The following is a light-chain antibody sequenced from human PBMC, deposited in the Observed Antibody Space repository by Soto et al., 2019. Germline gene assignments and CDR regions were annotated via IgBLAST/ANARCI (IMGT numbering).Light chain of an antibody. CDR1: SSDVGGYNY. CDR2: GVT. J-gene: IGLJ2*01. CDR3: SSYTSSTTLSVV. V-gene: IGLV2-14*01. Sequence: QSALPQPASVYGSPGQSITISCTGTSSDVGGYNYVSWYQQHPGKAPKLMIYGVTNRPSGVSNRFSGSKSGNTASLTISGLQAEDEADYYCSSYTSSTTLSVVFGGGTKLTVL.